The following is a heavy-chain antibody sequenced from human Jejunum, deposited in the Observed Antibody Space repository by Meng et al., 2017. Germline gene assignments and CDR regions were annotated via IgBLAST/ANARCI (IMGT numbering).Heavy chain of an antibody. Sequence: QVPLPPAGAGVKEPGASVKVSCTASGYTFTYDYSHWVRQSPGQGLEWMGRIQPDSGVTSFAQKFRGRLTLTRYTSINTAYMDLSTLTSDDTAVYYCARVEAPEDDYWGQGTLVTVSS. J-gene: IGHJ4*02. V-gene: IGHV1-2*06. CDR3: ARVEAPEDDY. CDR1: GYTFTYDY. CDR2: IQPDSGVT.